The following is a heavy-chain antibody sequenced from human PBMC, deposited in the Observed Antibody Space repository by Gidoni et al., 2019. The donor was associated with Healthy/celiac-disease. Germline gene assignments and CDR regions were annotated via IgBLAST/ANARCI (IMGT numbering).Heavy chain of an antibody. CDR3: TTDSLYCSGGSCYDTGYFDY. D-gene: IGHD2-15*01. CDR2: IKSKTDGGTT. CDR1: GFTFSNAW. V-gene: IGHV3-15*07. Sequence: EVQLVESGGGLVKPGGSLRLSCAASGFTFSNAWMNWVRQAPGKGLEWVGRIKSKTDGGTTDYAAPVKGRFTISRDDSKNTLYLQMNSLKTEDTAVYYCTTDSLYCSGGSCYDTGYFDYWGQGTLVTVSS. J-gene: IGHJ4*02.